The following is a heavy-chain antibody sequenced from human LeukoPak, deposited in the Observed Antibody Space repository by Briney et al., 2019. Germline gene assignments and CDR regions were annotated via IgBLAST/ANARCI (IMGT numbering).Heavy chain of an antibody. CDR2: IYNSGST. J-gene: IGHJ4*02. V-gene: IGHV4-59*01. CDR1: GGSISSYY. D-gene: IGHD5-18*01. CDR3: ARYDGTDMGGYFDY. Sequence: SETLSLTCTVSGGSISSYYWSWIRQPPGKGLEWIGHIYNSGSTNYNPSLKSRVTISVDTSKNQFSLKLSSVTTADTAVYYCARYDGTDMGGYFDYWGQGILVTVSS.